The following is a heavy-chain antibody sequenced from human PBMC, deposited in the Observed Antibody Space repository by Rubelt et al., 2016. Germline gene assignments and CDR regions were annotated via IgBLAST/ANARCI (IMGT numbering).Heavy chain of an antibody. D-gene: IGHD6-19*01. CDR3: AKDLGLYSSGPYYFDY. Sequence: EVQLVESGGGLVKPGGSLRLSCAASGFTFSSYAMSWVRQAPGKGLEWVSAISGSGGSTYYADSVKGRFTISRDNSKNTRYLQMNSLRAEDTAVYYCAKDLGLYSSGPYYFDYWGQGTLVTVSS. J-gene: IGHJ4*02. V-gene: IGHV3-23*04. CDR2: ISGSGGST. CDR1: GFTFSSYA.